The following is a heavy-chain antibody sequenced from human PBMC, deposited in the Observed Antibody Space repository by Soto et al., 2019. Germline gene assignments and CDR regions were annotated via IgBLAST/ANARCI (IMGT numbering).Heavy chain of an antibody. J-gene: IGHJ5*02. V-gene: IGHV1-69*01. Sequence: QVQLVQSGAEVKMPGSSVKVSCKTSGGTFGTYGISWVRQAPGQGLEWVGGIIPIFRTGNYAQNFQGRVTITADESTGTAYMELTSLRSEDTAVYFCAGQHYRANNWLDPWGQGTLVTVSS. D-gene: IGHD3-10*01. CDR1: GGTFGTYG. CDR2: IIPIFRTG. CDR3: AGQHYRANNWLDP.